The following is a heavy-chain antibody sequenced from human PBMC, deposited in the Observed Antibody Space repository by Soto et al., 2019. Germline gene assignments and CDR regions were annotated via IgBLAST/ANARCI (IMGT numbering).Heavy chain of an antibody. Sequence: QVQLVQSGAEVKKPGASVKVSCKASGYTFSSYDISWVRQAPGQGLEWMGGIIPIFATANYAQKFQARVTITADEFNTTAYMEPSSLRAEDTAVYYCGSGGVITFRVVFYYGMDVRGQATTVTVSS. CDR1: GYTFSSYD. CDR2: IIPIFATA. CDR3: GSGGVITFRVVFYYGMDV. V-gene: IGHV1-69*13. J-gene: IGHJ6*02. D-gene: IGHD3-16*01.